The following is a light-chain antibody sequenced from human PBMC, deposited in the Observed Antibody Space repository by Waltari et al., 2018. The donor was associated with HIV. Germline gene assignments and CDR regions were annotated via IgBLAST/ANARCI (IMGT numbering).Light chain of an antibody. CDR3: QQYHNRPIT. CDR1: QDISNY. Sequence: DIQMTQSPSSLSASVGDRVTITCQASQDISNYLNWYQQKPGKAPTLLIYDASTLETGVPSRFSGSGSGTDFTFTISSLQPEDTATFYCQQYHNRPITFGQGTRLEIK. V-gene: IGKV1-33*01. CDR2: DAS. J-gene: IGKJ5*01.